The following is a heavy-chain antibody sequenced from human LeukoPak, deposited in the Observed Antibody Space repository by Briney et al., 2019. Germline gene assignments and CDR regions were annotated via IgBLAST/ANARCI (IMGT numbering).Heavy chain of an antibody. D-gene: IGHD2-8*01. CDR1: GYTFTHSY. Sequence: ASVKVSCKPSGYTFTHSYIHWVRQAPGQGLEWMGRINPNSGDPNYPQKFQGRVTMTRDTSISTAYMEMSSLTSDDTAVYYCARSARHCNNGVCFTDYYIDLWGKGTTVIVSS. V-gene: IGHV1-2*06. J-gene: IGHJ6*03. CDR3: ARSARHCNNGVCFTDYYIDL. CDR2: INPNSGDP.